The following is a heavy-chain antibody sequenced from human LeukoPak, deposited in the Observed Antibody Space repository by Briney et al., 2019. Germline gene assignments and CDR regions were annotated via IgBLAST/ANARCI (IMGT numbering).Heavy chain of an antibody. D-gene: IGHD6-13*01. CDR2: IYYSGST. Sequence: PSETLSLTCTVSGYSISSGYYWGWIRQPPGKGLEWIGYIYYSGSTNYNPSLKSRVTISVDTSKNQFSLKLSSVTAADTAVYYCARDTAAGDNWFDPWGQGTLVTVSS. CDR3: ARDTAAGDNWFDP. CDR1: GYSISSGYY. V-gene: IGHV4-61*01. J-gene: IGHJ5*02.